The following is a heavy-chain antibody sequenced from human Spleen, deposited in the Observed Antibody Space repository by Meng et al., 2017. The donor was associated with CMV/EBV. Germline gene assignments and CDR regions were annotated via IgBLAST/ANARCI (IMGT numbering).Heavy chain of an antibody. J-gene: IGHJ4*02. Sequence: GSLRLSCAASGFTVSSNYMSWVRQAPGKGLEWIGYIYYRGSTNYNPSLRSRVTISVDTSKNQFSLKLSSVTAADTAVYYCARVDSNHFDYWGQGTLVTVSS. CDR3: ARVDSNHFDY. V-gene: IGHV4-59*02. CDR1: GFTVSSNY. D-gene: IGHD4-11*01. CDR2: IYYRGST.